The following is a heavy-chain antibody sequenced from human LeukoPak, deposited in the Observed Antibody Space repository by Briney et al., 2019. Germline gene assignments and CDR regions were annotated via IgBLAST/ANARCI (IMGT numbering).Heavy chain of an antibody. V-gene: IGHV4-38-2*02. CDR2: IYHSGST. Sequence: PSETLSLTCTVSGYSISSGYYWGWIRQPPGKGLEWIGSIYHSGSTYYNPSLKSRVTISVDTSKNHFSLKLSSVTAADTAVYYCARDIIPGYYSDSSGSITWGQGTLVTVSS. CDR1: GYSISSGYY. CDR3: ARDIIPGYYSDSSGSIT. D-gene: IGHD3-22*01. J-gene: IGHJ5*02.